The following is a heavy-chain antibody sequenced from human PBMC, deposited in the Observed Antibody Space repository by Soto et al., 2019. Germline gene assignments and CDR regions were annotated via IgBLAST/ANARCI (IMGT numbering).Heavy chain of an antibody. CDR1: GYTFTSYA. CDR3: ASGHLYYDSSGYPDY. D-gene: IGHD3-22*01. J-gene: IGHJ4*02. Sequence: GASVKVSFKASGYTFTSYAMHWLRQAPGQRLEWMGWINAGNGNTKYSQKFQGRVTITRDTSASTAYMELSSLRSEDTAVYYCASGHLYYDSSGYPDYWGQGTLVTVSS. V-gene: IGHV1-3*01. CDR2: INAGNGNT.